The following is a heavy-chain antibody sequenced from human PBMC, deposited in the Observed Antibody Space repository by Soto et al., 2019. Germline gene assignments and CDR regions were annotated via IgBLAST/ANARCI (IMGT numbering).Heavy chain of an antibody. J-gene: IGHJ6*02. CDR3: ARDDIPGRAVSTYGMDV. CDR2: IWYDGKNK. V-gene: IGHV3-33*01. CDR1: GFTFSNYG. D-gene: IGHD6-19*01. Sequence: SLSLSCAASGFTFSNYGMHWVRQAPGKGLEWVAVIWYDGKNKYYVDSVKGRFTISRDNSKNTLYLQMNSLRAEDTAVYYCARDDIPGRAVSTYGMDVWGQGTTVTVSS.